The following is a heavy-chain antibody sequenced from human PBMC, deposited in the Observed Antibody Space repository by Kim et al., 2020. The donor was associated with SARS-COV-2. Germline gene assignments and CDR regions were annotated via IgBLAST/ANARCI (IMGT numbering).Heavy chain of an antibody. CDR3: ARDGRYFSYYYYYMDV. D-gene: IGHD3-9*01. V-gene: IGHV3-11*01. J-gene: IGHJ6*03. Sequence: SVKGRVTISRDNAKNSLYLQMNSLRAEDTAVYYCARDGRYFSYYYYYMDVWGKGTTVTVSS.